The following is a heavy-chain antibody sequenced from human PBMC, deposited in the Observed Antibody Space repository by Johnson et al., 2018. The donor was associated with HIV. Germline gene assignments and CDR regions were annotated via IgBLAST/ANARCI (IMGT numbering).Heavy chain of an antibody. D-gene: IGHD3-22*01. J-gene: IGHJ3*02. CDR2: ISWNSGSI. Sequence: VQLVESGGGLVQPGGSLRLSCAASGFTVSSNYMSWVRQAPGKGLEWVSGISWNSGSIGYADSVKGRFTISRDNAKNSLYLQMNSLRAEDTALYYCAKDVEYYDANEAFDIWGQGTMVTVSS. V-gene: IGHV3-9*01. CDR3: AKDVEYYDANEAFDI. CDR1: GFTVSSNY.